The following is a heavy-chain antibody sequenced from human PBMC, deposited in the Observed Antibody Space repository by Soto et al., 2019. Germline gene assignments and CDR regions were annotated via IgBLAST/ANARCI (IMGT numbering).Heavy chain of an antibody. J-gene: IGHJ5*02. D-gene: IGHD3-3*01. CDR1: GGSISSSSYY. CDR3: ARHVQKVFYYDFWSGHSGSGRTFQPTFDP. Sequence: SETLSLTCTVSGGSISSSSYYWGWIRQPPGKGLEWIGSIYYSGSTYYNPSLKSRVTISVDTSKNQFSLKLSSVTAADTAVYYCARHVQKVFYYDFWSGHSGSGRTFQPTFDPWGQGTLVTVSS. V-gene: IGHV4-39*01. CDR2: IYYSGST.